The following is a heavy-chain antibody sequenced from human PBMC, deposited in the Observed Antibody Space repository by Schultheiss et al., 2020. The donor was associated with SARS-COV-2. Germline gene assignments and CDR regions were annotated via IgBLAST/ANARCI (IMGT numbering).Heavy chain of an antibody. CDR1: GFTFSSYA. CDR2: ISGSGGST. Sequence: GGSLRLSCAASGFTFSSYAMSWVRQAPGKGLEWVSAISGSGGSTYYADSVKGRFTISRDNSKNTLYLQMNSLRAEDTVVYYCAKVMSGSYYRYYYYGMDVWGQGTTVTVAS. J-gene: IGHJ6*02. D-gene: IGHD1-26*01. V-gene: IGHV3-23*01. CDR3: AKVMSGSYYRYYYYGMDV.